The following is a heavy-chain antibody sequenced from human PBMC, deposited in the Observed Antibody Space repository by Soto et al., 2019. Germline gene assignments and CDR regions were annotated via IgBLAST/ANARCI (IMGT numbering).Heavy chain of an antibody. CDR3: AREGSYKANWGLSDAFDI. Sequence: SQTLSLTCAISGDSVSSNSAAWNWIRQSPSRGLEWLGRTYYRSKWYNDYAVSVKSRITINPDTSKNQFSLQLNSVTPEDTAVYYCAREGSYKANWGLSDAFDIWGQGTMVTVSS. J-gene: IGHJ3*02. V-gene: IGHV6-1*01. D-gene: IGHD7-27*01. CDR1: GDSVSSNSAA. CDR2: TYYRSKWYN.